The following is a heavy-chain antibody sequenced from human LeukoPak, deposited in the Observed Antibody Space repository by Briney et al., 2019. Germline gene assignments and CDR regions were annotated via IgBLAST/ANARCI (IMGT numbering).Heavy chain of an antibody. V-gene: IGHV3-9*01. D-gene: IGHD2-2*01. J-gene: IGHJ3*02. CDR2: ISWNSGSI. CDR3: AKGGYQLLTDAFDI. Sequence: PGGSLRLSCAASGFTFGDYAMHWVRQAPGKGLEWVSGISWNSGSIGYADSVKGRFTISRDNAKNSLYLQMNSLRAEDTALCYCAKGGYQLLTDAFDIWGQGTMVTVSS. CDR1: GFTFGDYA.